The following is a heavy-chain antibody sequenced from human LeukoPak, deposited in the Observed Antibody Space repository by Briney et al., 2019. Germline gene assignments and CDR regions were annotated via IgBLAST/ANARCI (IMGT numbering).Heavy chain of an antibody. D-gene: IGHD1-1*01. CDR1: GFVFTSYG. CDR3: ARELHVERDDY. V-gene: IGHV1-18*01. CDR2: ISANDGKT. Sequence: APVKVSCKASGFVFTSYGFTWVRQAPGQGLEWMGWISANDGKTHYSEKHQGRVTMSTDTVTSTAYMELRSLRSDDTVMYYCARELHVERDDYWGQGTLVTVSS. J-gene: IGHJ4*02.